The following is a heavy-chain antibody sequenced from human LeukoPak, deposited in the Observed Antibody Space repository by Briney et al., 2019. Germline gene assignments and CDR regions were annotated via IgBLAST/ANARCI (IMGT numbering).Heavy chain of an antibody. V-gene: IGHV1-2*02. CDR3: ARGVSVSGWPPAYNWFDP. D-gene: IGHD6-19*01. J-gene: IGHJ5*02. CDR1: GYTFTGYY. Sequence: ASVKVSCKASGYTFTGYYMHWVRQAPGQGLEWMGWINPNSGGTNYAQKFQGRVTMTRDTSISTAYMELSRLRSDDTAVYYCARGVSVSGWPPAYNWFDPWGQGTLVTVSS. CDR2: INPNSGGT.